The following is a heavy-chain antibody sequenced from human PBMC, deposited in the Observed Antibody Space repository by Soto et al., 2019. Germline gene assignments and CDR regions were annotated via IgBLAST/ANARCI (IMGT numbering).Heavy chain of an antibody. V-gene: IGHV3-23*01. J-gene: IGHJ4*02. CDR1: GFTFTSYG. CDR3: AALYDYSWGSSRSVVH. Sequence: GGSLRLSCAASGFTFTSYGMRWVRQAPGKGLEWVSTISVTGASTDYAESVKGRFTISRDNSRNTLYLEMNNLRAEDTATYYCAALYDYSWGSSRSVVHWGQGTLVTVSS. CDR2: ISVTGAST. D-gene: IGHD3-16*02.